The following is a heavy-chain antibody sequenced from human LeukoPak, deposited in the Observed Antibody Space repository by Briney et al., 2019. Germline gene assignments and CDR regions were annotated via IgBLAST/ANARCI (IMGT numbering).Heavy chain of an antibody. CDR1: GGSISSSSYY. CDR2: IYYSGST. D-gene: IGHD3-22*01. CDR3: AREARGPYDSSGYLGPFDY. V-gene: IGHV4-39*07. J-gene: IGHJ4*02. Sequence: SETLSLTCTVSGGSISSSSYYWGWIRQPPGKGLEWIGSIYYSGSTYYNPSLKSRVTISVDTSKNQFSLKLSSVTAADTAVYYCAREARGPYDSSGYLGPFDYWGQGTLVTVSS.